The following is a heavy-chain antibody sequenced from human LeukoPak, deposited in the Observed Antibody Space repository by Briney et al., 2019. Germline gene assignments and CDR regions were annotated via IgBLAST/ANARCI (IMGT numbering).Heavy chain of an antibody. CDR1: GGSISNKY. CDR2: IYYSGSS. J-gene: IGHJ5*01. V-gene: IGHV4-59*08. CDR3: ARHYTYDSSGYNWFDS. D-gene: IGHD3-22*01. Sequence: SETLSLTCTVSGGSISNKYWSWIRQPPGKGLERIGYIYYSGSSYYNPSLKSRVTISVDTSKNQFSLKLSSVTAADTAVYYCARHYTYDSSGYNWFDSWGQGTLVTVSS.